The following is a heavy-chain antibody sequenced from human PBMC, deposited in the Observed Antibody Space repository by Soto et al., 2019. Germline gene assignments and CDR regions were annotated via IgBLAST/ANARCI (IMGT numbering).Heavy chain of an antibody. Sequence: GGSLRLSCAASGFTFSSYWMHWVRQAPGKGLVWVSRINSDGSSTSYADSVKGRFTISRDNAKNTLYLQMNSLRAEDTAVYYCAWVAAAGRYYYYMDVWGKGTTVTVSS. CDR2: INSDGSST. V-gene: IGHV3-74*01. CDR1: GFTFSSYW. CDR3: AWVAAAGRYYYYMDV. D-gene: IGHD6-13*01. J-gene: IGHJ6*03.